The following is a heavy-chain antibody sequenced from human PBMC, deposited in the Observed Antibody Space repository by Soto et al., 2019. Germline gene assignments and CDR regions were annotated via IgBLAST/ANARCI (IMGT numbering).Heavy chain of an antibody. J-gene: IGHJ4*02. V-gene: IGHV4-30-4*01. D-gene: IGHD4-17*01. CDR3: ARQTTVTPFYFDY. CDR1: GGSISIGDYY. CDR2: IYYSGST. Sequence: SETLSLTCGVSGGSISIGDYYWSCIRQPPGKGLEWIGYIYYSGSTYYNPSLKSRVTISVDTSKNQFSLKLSSVTAADTAVYYCARQTTVTPFYFDYWGQGTLVTVSS.